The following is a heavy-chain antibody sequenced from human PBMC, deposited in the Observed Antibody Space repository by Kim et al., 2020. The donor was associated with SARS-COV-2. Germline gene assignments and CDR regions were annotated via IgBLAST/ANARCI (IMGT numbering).Heavy chain of an antibody. V-gene: IGHV2-70*01. CDR1: GFSLSTSGMC. CDR2: IDWDDDK. D-gene: IGHD2-21*02. Sequence: SGPTLVNPTQTLTLTCTFSGFSLSTSGMCVSWIRQPPGKALEWLALIDWDDDKYYSTSLKTRLTISKDTSKNQVVLTMTNMDPVDTATYYCARLYTVVTLVDDYYHGMDVWGQGTTVTVSS. CDR3: ARLYTVVTLVDDYYHGMDV. J-gene: IGHJ6*01.